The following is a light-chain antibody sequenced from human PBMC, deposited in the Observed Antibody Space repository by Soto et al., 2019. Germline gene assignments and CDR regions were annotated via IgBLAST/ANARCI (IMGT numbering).Light chain of an antibody. V-gene: IGKV4-1*01. CDR1: QSVLYSSNNNNY. CDR2: WAS. J-gene: IGKJ2*01. Sequence: DIVMTQSPDSLAVSLGERATINCKSSQSVLYSSNNNNYLAWYQQKPGQPPRLLIYWASTRESGVPDRFSGSGSGTDVTLTIISLQAEDVVVYSCQQYYSTPPTFGQGTKLKIK. CDR3: QQYYSTPPT.